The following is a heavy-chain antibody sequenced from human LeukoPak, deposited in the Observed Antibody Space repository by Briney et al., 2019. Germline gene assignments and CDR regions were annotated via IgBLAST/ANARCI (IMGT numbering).Heavy chain of an antibody. V-gene: IGHV4-34*01. CDR1: GGSFSGYY. CDR2: IYHSGST. Sequence: SETLSLTCAVYGGSFSGYYWSWIRQPPGKGLEWIGSIYHSGSTYYNPSLKSRVTISVDTSKNQFSLKLSPVTAADTAVYYCARAPVDCSGGSCYPNWFDPWGQGTLVTVSS. J-gene: IGHJ5*02. D-gene: IGHD2-15*01. CDR3: ARAPVDCSGGSCYPNWFDP.